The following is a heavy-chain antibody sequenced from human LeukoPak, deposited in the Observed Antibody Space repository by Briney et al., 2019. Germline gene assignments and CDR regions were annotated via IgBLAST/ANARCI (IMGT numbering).Heavy chain of an antibody. J-gene: IGHJ5*02. CDR2: INHSGST. Sequence: PSETLSLTCAVYGGSFSGYYWSWIRQPPGKGLEWIGEINHSGSTNYNPSLKSRVTISVDTSKNQFSLKLSSVTAADTAVYYCAREFYDFWSGNWFDPWGQGTLVTVSS. D-gene: IGHD3-3*01. V-gene: IGHV4-34*01. CDR3: AREFYDFWSGNWFDP. CDR1: GGSFSGYY.